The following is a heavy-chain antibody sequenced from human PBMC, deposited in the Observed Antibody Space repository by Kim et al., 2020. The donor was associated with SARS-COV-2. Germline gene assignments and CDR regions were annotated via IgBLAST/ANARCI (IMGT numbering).Heavy chain of an antibody. J-gene: IGHJ4*02. CDR3: VKEVTIPGTGEY. Sequence: GGSLRLSCAASGFVFSGYAMTWVRQAPGKGLEWISVISGGGDRRDYADSVKGRFAISRDNSNDILYLQMNSLRAADTAVYYCVKEVTIPGTGEYWGQGTQVTVSS. CDR1: GFVFSGYA. D-gene: IGHD3-16*01. CDR2: ISGGGDRR. V-gene: IGHV3-23*01.